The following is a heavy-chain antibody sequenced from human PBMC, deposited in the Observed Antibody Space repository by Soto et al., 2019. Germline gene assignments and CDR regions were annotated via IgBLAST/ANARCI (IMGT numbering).Heavy chain of an antibody. Sequence: SWVRQAPGKGLEWVSAISGSGGSTYYADSVKGRFTISRDNSKNTLYLQMNSLRAEDTAVYYCASNYCSSTSCRRLKMNYYYYYYMDVWGKGTTVTVSS. V-gene: IGHV3-23*01. CDR3: ASNYCSSTSCRRLKMNYYYYYYMDV. D-gene: IGHD2-2*01. CDR2: ISGSGGST. J-gene: IGHJ6*03.